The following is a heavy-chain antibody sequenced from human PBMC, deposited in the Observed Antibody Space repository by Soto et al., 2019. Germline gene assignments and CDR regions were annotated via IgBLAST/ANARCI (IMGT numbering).Heavy chain of an antibody. CDR3: ARDRVVATISYYYHGMDV. V-gene: IGHV1-18*01. CDR1: DYTFTNYG. J-gene: IGHJ6*02. D-gene: IGHD5-12*01. Sequence: ASVKVSCKASDYTFTNYGISWVRQAPGQGLEWIGWISAYNGNTKYAQKLQGRVTMTTDTSTSTAYMELRSLRSDDTAVYYCARDRVVATISYYYHGMDVWGQGTTVTVSS. CDR2: ISAYNGNT.